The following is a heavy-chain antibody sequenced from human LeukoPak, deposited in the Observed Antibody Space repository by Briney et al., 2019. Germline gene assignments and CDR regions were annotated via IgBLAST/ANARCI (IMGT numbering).Heavy chain of an antibody. CDR1: GFMFSSYW. Sequence: GRSLRLSCAASGFMFSSYWMTWVRQAPGKGLEWVANINQDGSIRYYVGSVQGRFTISRDNAKNSLYLQMYSLRAEDTAVYYCARTNAWHPGDYWGQGTLVTVSS. CDR2: INQDGSIR. D-gene: IGHD2-2*01. CDR3: ARTNAWHPGDY. J-gene: IGHJ4*02. V-gene: IGHV3-7*01.